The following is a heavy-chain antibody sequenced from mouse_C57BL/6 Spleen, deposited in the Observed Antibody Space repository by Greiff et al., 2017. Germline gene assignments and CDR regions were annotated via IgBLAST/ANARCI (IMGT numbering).Heavy chain of an antibody. J-gene: IGHJ3*01. V-gene: IGHV2-2*01. D-gene: IGHD1-1*01. CDR2: IWSGGST. Sequence: VKLVESGPGLVQPSQSLSITCTVSGFSLTSYGVHWVRQSPGKGLEWLGVIWSGGSTDYNAAFISRLSISKDNSKSQVFFKMNSLQSDDTAIYYCARPSTVVAPEFAYWGQGTLVTVSA. CDR3: ARPSTVVAPEFAY. CDR1: GFSLTSYG.